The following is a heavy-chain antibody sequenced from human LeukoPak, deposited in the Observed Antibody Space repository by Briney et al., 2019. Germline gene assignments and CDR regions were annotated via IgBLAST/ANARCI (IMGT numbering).Heavy chain of an antibody. CDR2: IYYSQST. D-gene: IGHD3-3*01. V-gene: IGHV4-30-4*08. CDR3: ARESICGVVRYMDV. CDR1: LGSLNNRGYY. J-gene: IGHJ6*03. Sequence: SQTLSLTRTVCLGSLNNRGYYWSWIRQPPGKGLECIGYIYYSQSTYHNPSLKIRVNISADTPKNQFSLKLSSVTAADTSVYYCARESICGVVRYMDVWGKGTTVTVSS.